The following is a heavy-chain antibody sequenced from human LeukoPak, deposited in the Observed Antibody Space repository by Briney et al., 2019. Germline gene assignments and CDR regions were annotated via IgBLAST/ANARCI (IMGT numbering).Heavy chain of an antibody. J-gene: IGHJ5*02. CDR3: ARDKVMIYSEGFDP. Sequence: SETLSLTCTVSGGSISSSSYYWGWLRQPPGTGLEWYGSIYHSGSTYYNPSLKSRVTISVDTSKNQFSLKLSSVTAADTAVYYCARDKVMIYSEGFDPWGQGTLVTVSS. CDR1: GGSISSSSYY. CDR2: IYHSGST. V-gene: IGHV4-39*07. D-gene: IGHD3-16*01.